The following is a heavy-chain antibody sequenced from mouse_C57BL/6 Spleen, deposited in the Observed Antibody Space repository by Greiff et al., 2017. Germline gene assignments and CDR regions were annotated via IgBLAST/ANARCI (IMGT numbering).Heavy chain of an antibody. Sequence: DVKLVESVAELVRPGASVKLSCTASGFNIKNTYMHWVKQRPEQGLEWIGRIDPANGNTKYAPNFPGKATITADTSSNTAYLQLSSLTSEDTAIYYCARSPYFYWYFDVWGTGTTVTVSS. D-gene: IGHD2-10*01. CDR1: GFNIKNTY. V-gene: IGHV14-3*01. CDR2: IDPANGNT. J-gene: IGHJ1*03. CDR3: ARSPYFYWYFDV.